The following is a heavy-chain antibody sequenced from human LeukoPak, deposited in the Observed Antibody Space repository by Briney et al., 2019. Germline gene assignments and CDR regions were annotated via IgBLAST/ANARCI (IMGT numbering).Heavy chain of an antibody. Sequence: HPSETLSLTCAVYGGSFSGYYWSWIRQPPGKGLEWIGEINHSGSTNYNPSLKSRVTISVDTSKNQFSLKLSSVTAADTAVYYCARGRGSIFGVVIKKPFDYWGQGTLVTVSS. CDR1: GGSFSGYY. CDR3: ARGRGSIFGVVIKKPFDY. V-gene: IGHV4-34*01. CDR2: INHSGST. J-gene: IGHJ4*02. D-gene: IGHD3-3*01.